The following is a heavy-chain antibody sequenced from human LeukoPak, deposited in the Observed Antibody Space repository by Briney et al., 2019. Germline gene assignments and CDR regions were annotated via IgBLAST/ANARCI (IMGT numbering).Heavy chain of an antibody. D-gene: IGHD2-15*01. CDR2: VYDTD. Sequence: SETLSLTCSVSGASIASSSFYWSWLRQPPGKGLELIGNVYDTDLHNPSLKSRVTISVDVSKNQFSLGLTSATAADTAMYFCARGGSYCSGGKCHTFDSWGQGTLVTVSS. CDR1: GASIASSSFY. J-gene: IGHJ4*02. V-gene: IGHV4-39*07. CDR3: ARGGSYCSGGKCHTFDS.